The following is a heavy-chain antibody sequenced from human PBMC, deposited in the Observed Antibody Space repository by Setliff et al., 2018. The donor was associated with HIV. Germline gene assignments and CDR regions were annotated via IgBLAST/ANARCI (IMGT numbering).Heavy chain of an antibody. CDR1: GFSLSTGGVG. D-gene: IGHD3-16*01. Sequence: GPTLVNPTQTLTLTCTFSGFSLSTGGVGLGWLRQPPGKAPECLGIIYWDDNKRYTPSLQDRLTITKDTFRHQVVLTMTNMAPVDTGTYYCAHSRMGVSGWPVFDSWGQGTLVTSPQ. CDR2: IYWDDNK. J-gene: IGHJ4*02. CDR3: AHSRMGVSGWPVFDS. V-gene: IGHV2-5*02.